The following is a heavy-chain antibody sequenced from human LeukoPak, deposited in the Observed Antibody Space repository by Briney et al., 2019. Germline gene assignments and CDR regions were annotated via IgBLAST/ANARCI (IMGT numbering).Heavy chain of an antibody. Sequence: IPSETLSLTCTVSGGSISSGGYSWSWIRQPPGKGMGFIAYIYYTGNTYFNPPLKSRVTISVDTSKNQFSLKLSSVTAADTAVYYCARRGSGWYYFDYWGQGTLVTVSS. CDR3: ARRGSGWYYFDY. J-gene: IGHJ4*02. CDR1: GGSISSGGYS. D-gene: IGHD6-19*01. CDR2: IYYTGNT. V-gene: IGHV4-30-2*03.